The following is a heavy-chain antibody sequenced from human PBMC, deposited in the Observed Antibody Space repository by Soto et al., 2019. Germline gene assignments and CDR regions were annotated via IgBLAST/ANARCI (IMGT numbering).Heavy chain of an antibody. Sequence: EVQLVESGGGLVQPGGSLRLSCAASGFTFTSYWMSWVRQAPGKGLEWVANIKQDGTSKYYADSVKGRFTVSRDNAKSSIYLQMDSLRDDDPAVYRFARLRFIFMERDFDSWGQGTLVTVSS. J-gene: IGHJ4*02. CDR3: ARLRFIFMERDFDS. CDR2: IKQDGTSK. CDR1: GFTFTSYW. D-gene: IGHD3-3*01. V-gene: IGHV3-7*05.